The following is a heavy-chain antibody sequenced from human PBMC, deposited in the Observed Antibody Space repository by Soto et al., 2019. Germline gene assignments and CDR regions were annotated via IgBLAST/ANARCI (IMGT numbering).Heavy chain of an antibody. CDR1: GGTFSSYA. V-gene: IGHV1-69*01. Sequence: QVQLVQSGAEVKKPGSSVKVSCKASGGTFSSYAISWVRQAPGQGLEWMGGIIPIFGTANYAQKFQGRVTITADESTSTAYMELSSLRSEATAVYYCARVGYVDIVATIFGVLHYWGQGTLVTVSS. J-gene: IGHJ4*02. CDR3: ARVGYVDIVATIFGVLHY. CDR2: IIPIFGTA. D-gene: IGHD5-12*01.